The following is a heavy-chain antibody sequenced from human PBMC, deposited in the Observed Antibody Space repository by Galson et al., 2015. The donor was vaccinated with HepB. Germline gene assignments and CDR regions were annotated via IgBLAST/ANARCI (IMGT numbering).Heavy chain of an antibody. Sequence: SLRLSCAGSGFIFRHHAMAWIRQAPGKGLEWVSGINGRGSTRSYSDAVKGRFSIPRDNSKDTVFLQMDNLRAEDTAVYYCVKAGSWFGGDWFDPWGQGALVTVS. V-gene: IGHV3-23*01. CDR1: GFIFRHHA. D-gene: IGHD3-16*01. CDR3: VKAGSWFGGDWFDP. J-gene: IGHJ5*02. CDR2: INGRGSTR.